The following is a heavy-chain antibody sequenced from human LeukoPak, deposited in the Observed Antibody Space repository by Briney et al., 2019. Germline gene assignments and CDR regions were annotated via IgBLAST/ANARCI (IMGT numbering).Heavy chain of an antibody. CDR2: ISSSSSTI. CDR1: GFTFSSYS. V-gene: IGHV3-48*01. CDR3: ARESSGSYFFY. J-gene: IGHJ4*02. D-gene: IGHD1-26*01. Sequence: GGSLRLSCAASGFTFSSYSMNWVRQAPGKGLEWVSYISSSSSTIYYADSVKGRFTISRDNSKNTLYLQMNSLRAEDTAVYYCARESSGSYFFYWGQGTLVTVSS.